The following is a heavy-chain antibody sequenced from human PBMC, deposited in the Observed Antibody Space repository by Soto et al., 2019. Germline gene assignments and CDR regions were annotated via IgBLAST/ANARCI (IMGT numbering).Heavy chain of an antibody. Sequence: GASVKVSCKASGYTFTSYYMHWVRQAPGQGLEWMGIINPSGGSTSYAQKFQGRVTMTRDTSTTTVYMELSSLRSEDTAVYYCARENLRYSSPAEYYGMDVWGQGTTVTVSS. CDR3: ARENLRYSSPAEYYGMDV. J-gene: IGHJ6*02. V-gene: IGHV1-46*01. CDR2: INPSGGST. D-gene: IGHD6-13*01. CDR1: GYTFTSYY.